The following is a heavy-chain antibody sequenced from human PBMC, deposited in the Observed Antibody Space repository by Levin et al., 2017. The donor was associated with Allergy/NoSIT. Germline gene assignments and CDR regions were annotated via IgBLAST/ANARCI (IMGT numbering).Heavy chain of an antibody. CDR3: ARQVGYGDFDF. D-gene: IGHD4-17*01. CDR2: IDPSDSYT. V-gene: IGHV5-10-1*01. CDR1: GYSFTSYW. Sequence: GESLKISCKGSGYSFTSYWISWVRQMPGKGLEWMGRIDPSDSYTNYSPSFQGHVTISADKSISTAYLQWSNLKASDIAMYYCARQVGYGDFDFWGQGTLVSVSS. J-gene: IGHJ4*02.